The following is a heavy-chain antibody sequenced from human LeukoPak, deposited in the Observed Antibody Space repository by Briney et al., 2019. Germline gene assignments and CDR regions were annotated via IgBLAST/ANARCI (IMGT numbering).Heavy chain of an antibody. D-gene: IGHD6-13*01. V-gene: IGHV3-64D*06. CDR2: ISSNGGST. CDR1: GFTFSRYT. CDR3: VKDFYQAGSSLEGAFDY. J-gene: IGHJ4*02. Sequence: GGSLRLSCSASGFTFSRYTIHWVRQAPGKGLEYVSAISSNGGSTYYADSVKGRFTISRDNSKNTLYLQMSSLRAEDTAVYYCVKDFYQAGSSLEGAFDYWGQGTLVTVSS.